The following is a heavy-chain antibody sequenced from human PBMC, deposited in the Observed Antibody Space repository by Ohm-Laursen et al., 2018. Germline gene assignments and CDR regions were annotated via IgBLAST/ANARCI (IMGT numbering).Heavy chain of an antibody. Sequence: SLRLSCAASGFTFRSYSVTWVRQAPGKGLEWVAVIWYDGSNKYYADSVKGRFTISRDNSKNTLYLQMNSLRAEDTAVYYCARKGSFRAFDIWGQGTMVTVSS. J-gene: IGHJ3*02. D-gene: IGHD3-10*01. CDR1: GFTFRSYS. CDR3: ARKGSFRAFDI. V-gene: IGHV3-33*08. CDR2: IWYDGSNK.